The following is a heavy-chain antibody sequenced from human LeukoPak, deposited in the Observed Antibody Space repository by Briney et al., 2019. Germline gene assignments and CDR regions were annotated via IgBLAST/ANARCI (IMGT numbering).Heavy chain of an antibody. CDR1: GYMFTIYG. V-gene: IGHV1-18*01. CDR3: ARARNPLDYYYYMDV. J-gene: IGHJ6*03. Sequence: ASVKVSCKASGYMFTIYGISWVRQAPGQGVEWMGWISVHNRNTKYAQKFQGRVTMTTDTSTSTAYMELRSLRSDDTAVYYCARARNPLDYYYYMDVWGKGTTVTVSS. CDR2: ISVHNRNT.